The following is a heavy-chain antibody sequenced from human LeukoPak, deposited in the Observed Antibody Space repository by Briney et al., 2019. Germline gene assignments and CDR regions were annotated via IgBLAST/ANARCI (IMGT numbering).Heavy chain of an antibody. J-gene: IGHJ3*02. Sequence: SETLSLTCTVSGGSISNYYWSWIRQPLGKGLEWIGYISYSGSTNYNPSLKSRVTISVDTSKNQFSLKLSSVTAADTAVYYCARDSARMGYDAFNIWGQGTMVTVSS. CDR1: GGSISNYY. D-gene: IGHD2-8*01. CDR3: ARDSARMGYDAFNI. V-gene: IGHV4-59*01. CDR2: ISYSGST.